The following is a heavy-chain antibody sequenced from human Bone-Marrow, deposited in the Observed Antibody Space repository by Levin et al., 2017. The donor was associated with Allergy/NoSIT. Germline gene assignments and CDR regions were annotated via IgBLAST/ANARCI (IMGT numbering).Heavy chain of an antibody. CDR1: GFTFSSSG. CDR2: ISYDGSNK. CDR3: AKESEVQKWIRPLEY. D-gene: IGHD5-18*01. V-gene: IGHV3-30*18. Sequence: GESLKISCAASGFTFSSSGMHWVRQAPGKGLEWAAVISYDGSNKYYADSVKGRFTISRDNSKNTVYLQMNSLRAEDTAVYYCAKESEVQKWIRPLEYWGQGTLVTVSS. J-gene: IGHJ4*02.